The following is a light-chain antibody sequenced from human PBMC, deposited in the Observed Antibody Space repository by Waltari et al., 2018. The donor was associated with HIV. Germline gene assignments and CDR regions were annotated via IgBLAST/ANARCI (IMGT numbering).Light chain of an antibody. V-gene: IGLV1-36*01. Sequence: QSVLTQPPSVSEAPRQRVTISCSGSISNIGTNAVNWYQQLPGKAPKLLILYDDLRPAVVSDRFSGSKVGTSASLAIRWFQSEDEADYYCAAWDDSLNGPLFGGGTKLTVL. CDR1: ISNIGTNA. J-gene: IGLJ2*01. CDR3: AAWDDSLNGPL. CDR2: YDD.